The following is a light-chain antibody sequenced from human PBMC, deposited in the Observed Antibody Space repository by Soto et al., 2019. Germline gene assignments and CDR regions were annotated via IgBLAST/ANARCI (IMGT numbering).Light chain of an antibody. CDR3: QQYYSSVT. Sequence: DIVMTQSPDSLSVSLVERATINCKSSQTVFHTSYNKDFLAWYQQKAGQPPKLLFYWASTRESGVPARFSGGGSGTDFSLTISSLQPEDVAVYYCQQYYSSVTFGQGTKVDIK. V-gene: IGKV4-1*01. J-gene: IGKJ2*01. CDR1: QTVFHTSYNKDF. CDR2: WAS.